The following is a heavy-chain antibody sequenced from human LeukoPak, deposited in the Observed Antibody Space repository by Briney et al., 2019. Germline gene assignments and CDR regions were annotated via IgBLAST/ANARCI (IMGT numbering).Heavy chain of an antibody. CDR2: ISSGSTI. CDR3: ARESIAVAGAPFDY. CDR1: GFTFSSYE. Sequence: GGSLRLSCAASGFTFSSYEMNWVRQAPGKGLEWVSYISSGSTIYDADSVKGRFPISRDNAKNSLYLQMNSLRAEDTAVYYCARESIAVAGAPFDYWGQGTLVTVSS. J-gene: IGHJ4*02. D-gene: IGHD6-19*01. V-gene: IGHV3-48*03.